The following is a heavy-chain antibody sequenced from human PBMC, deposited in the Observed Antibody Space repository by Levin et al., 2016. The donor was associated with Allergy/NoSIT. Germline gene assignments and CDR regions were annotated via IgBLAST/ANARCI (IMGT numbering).Heavy chain of an antibody. J-gene: IGHJ3*02. V-gene: IGHV3-23*01. CDR1: GLTFGNYP. CDR3: AREGHSSGHCGTFDI. CDR2: IGPDDAT. D-gene: IGHD3-22*01. Sequence: LKISCAASGLTFGNYPTSWVRQTPGKGLEWVSTIGPDDATHYADSVKGRSTISRDNFKNIMYMDINNLRVDDTAVYHCAREGHSSGHCGTFDIWGQGTEVIVSS.